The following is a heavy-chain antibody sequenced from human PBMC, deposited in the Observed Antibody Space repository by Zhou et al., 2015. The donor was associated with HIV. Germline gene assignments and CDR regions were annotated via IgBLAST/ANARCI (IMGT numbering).Heavy chain of an antibody. D-gene: IGHD2-2*01. CDR2: ISANSGDT. Sequence: QVQLVQSGAEVKKPGASVKVSCQASGYAFTGYGISWLRQAPGQGLEWMGWISANSGDTKYAQRFEGRVTMTTDTSTRTAYMELRSLRSDDTATYYCAKEPGFVVVPAALYAMDVWGQGTTVTVSS. CDR3: AKEPGFVVVPAALYAMDV. CDR1: GYAFTGYG. J-gene: IGHJ6*02. V-gene: IGHV1-18*01.